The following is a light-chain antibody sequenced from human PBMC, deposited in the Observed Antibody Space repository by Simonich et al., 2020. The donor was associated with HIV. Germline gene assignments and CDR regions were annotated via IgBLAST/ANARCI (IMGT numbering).Light chain of an antibody. CDR1: ESISSW. V-gene: IGKV1-5*03. Sequence: DIQMPQSPSTLSASVGDRVTITCRASESISSWLAWYQQKSGKAPKLLIYKASSLKSGVPSRFSGSGSGTEFTLTISSLQPDDFATYFCQQYNSYTWTFGQGTKVEIK. J-gene: IGKJ1*01. CDR3: QQYNSYTWT. CDR2: KAS.